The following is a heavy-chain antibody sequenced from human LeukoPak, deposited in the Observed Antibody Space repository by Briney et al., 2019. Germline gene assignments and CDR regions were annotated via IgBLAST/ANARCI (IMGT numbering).Heavy chain of an antibody. CDR1: GGSISSSNW. CDR3: ARDPTMVRGPSMDV. Sequence: SGTLSLTCAVSGGSISSSNWWSWVRQPPGKGLEWIGEIHHSGSTNYNPSLKSRVTISVDKSKNQFSLKLSSVTAADTAVYYCARDPTMVRGPSMDVWGKGTTVTVSS. CDR2: IHHSGST. J-gene: IGHJ6*04. V-gene: IGHV4-4*02. D-gene: IGHD3-10*01.